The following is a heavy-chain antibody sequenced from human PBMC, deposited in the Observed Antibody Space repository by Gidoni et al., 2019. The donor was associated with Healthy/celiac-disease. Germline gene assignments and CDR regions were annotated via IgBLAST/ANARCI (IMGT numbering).Heavy chain of an antibody. CDR1: GFPFSSYA. CDR3: AKSKVVVAATPHY. CDR2: NSGRGGST. D-gene: IGHD2-15*01. V-gene: IGHV3-23*01. Sequence: EVQLLESGGGLVQPGGSLRLSCAASGFPFSSYAMSWVRQAPGKGLGWVSANSGRGGSTYYADAVKGRFTISRDNSKNTLYLQMNSLRAEDTAVYYCAKSKVVVAATPHYWGQGTLVTVSS. J-gene: IGHJ4*02.